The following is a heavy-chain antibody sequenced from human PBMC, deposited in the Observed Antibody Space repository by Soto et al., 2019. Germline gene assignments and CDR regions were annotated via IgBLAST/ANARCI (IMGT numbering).Heavy chain of an antibody. Sequence: SETLSLTCTVSGGSISSYCWSWIRQPPGRGPEWIGSIYYSGNTYYKPSLKSRVSISIDTSRNQFSLRLTSVTAADTGVYYCASSSPFHYWGPGILVTVSS. J-gene: IGHJ4*02. V-gene: IGHV4-39*01. CDR3: ASSSPFHY. CDR2: IYYSGNT. D-gene: IGHD6-6*01. CDR1: GGSISSYC.